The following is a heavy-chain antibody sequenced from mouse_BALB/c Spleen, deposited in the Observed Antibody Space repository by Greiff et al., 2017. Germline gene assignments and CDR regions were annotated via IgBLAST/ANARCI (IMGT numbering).Heavy chain of an antibody. V-gene: IGHV1-7*01. CDR3: ARDSNYGAMDY. CDR2: INPSTGYT. J-gene: IGHJ4*01. D-gene: IGHD2-5*01. Sequence: QVQLQQSGAELAKPGASVKMSCKASGYTFTSYWMHWVKQRPGQGLEWIGYINPSTGYTEYNQKFKDKATLTADKSSSTAYMQLSSLTSEDSAVYYCARDSNYGAMDYWGQGTSVTVSS. CDR1: GYTFTSYW.